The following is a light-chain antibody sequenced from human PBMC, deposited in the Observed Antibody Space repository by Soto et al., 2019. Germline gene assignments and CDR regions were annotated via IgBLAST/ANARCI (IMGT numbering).Light chain of an antibody. CDR3: QQYNDSFPYT. Sequence: DIPLTQSPSILSASVGDRVTITCRASQSISRWLAWYQHKPGTVPKLLIYGASTLESGVPSRFSGSRSGTEFTLTVSSLQPDDFATYYCQQYNDSFPYTFGQGTKLELK. CDR2: GAS. J-gene: IGKJ2*01. V-gene: IGKV1-5*03. CDR1: QSISRW.